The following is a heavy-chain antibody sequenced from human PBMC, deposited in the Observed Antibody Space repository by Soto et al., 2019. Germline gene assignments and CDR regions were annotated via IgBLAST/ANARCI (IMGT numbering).Heavy chain of an antibody. D-gene: IGHD6-13*01. CDR2: IWYDGSNK. V-gene: IGHV3-33*01. CDR1: GFTFSSYG. CDR3: ARDRQVSKRLVPFDY. J-gene: IGHJ4*02. Sequence: SGGSLRLSCAASGFTFSSYGMHWVRQAPGKGLEWVAVIWYDGSNKYYADSVKGRFTISRDNSKNTLYLQMNSLRAEDTAVYYCARDRQVSKRLVPFDYWGQGTLVTVSS.